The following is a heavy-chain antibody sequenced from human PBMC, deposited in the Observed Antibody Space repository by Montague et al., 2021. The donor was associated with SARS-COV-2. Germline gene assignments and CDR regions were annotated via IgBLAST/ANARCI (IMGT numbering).Heavy chain of an antibody. CDR3: ARRVKIGSFDV. CDR2: IYYRGAS. CDR1: GGSINSSTYY. Sequence: SETLSLTCTVSGGSINSSTYYWAWIRQPPGKGLEWIATIYYRGASCNDPSLRSRVTISADTSRNQFTLKLTSVTAADMALYYCARRVKIGSFDVWGQGTMVTVSS. D-gene: IGHD2/OR15-2a*01. J-gene: IGHJ3*01. V-gene: IGHV4-39*01.